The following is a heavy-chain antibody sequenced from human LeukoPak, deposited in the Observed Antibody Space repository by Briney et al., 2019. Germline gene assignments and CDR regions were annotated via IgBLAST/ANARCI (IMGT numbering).Heavy chain of an antibody. J-gene: IGHJ6*04. CDR3: AELGITMIGGV. Sequence: GWSLRLSCAASGFTFSSYELNWVRQAPGKGLEWVSYISSSGSTIYYADSVKGRFTISRDNAKNSLYLQMNSLRAEDTAVYYCAELGITMIGGVWGKGTTVTISS. D-gene: IGHD3-10*02. CDR2: ISSSGSTI. V-gene: IGHV3-48*03. CDR1: GFTFSSYE.